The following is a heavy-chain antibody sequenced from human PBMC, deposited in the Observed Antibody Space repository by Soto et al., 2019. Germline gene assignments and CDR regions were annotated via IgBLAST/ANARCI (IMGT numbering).Heavy chain of an antibody. V-gene: IGHV3-53*01. CDR1: GFTVSSNY. J-gene: IGHJ4*02. CDR3: ARSGYSYGPFDY. D-gene: IGHD5-18*01. Sequence: GSLRLSCAASGFTVSSNYMSWVRQAPGKGLEWVSVIYSGGSTYYADSVKGRFTISRDNSKNTLYLQMNSLRAEDTAVYHCARSGYSYGPFDYWGQGTLVTVSS. CDR2: IYSGGST.